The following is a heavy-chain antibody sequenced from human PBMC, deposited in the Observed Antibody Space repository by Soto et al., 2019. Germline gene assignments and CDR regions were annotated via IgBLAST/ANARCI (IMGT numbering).Heavy chain of an antibody. V-gene: IGHV4-59*01. J-gene: IGHJ5*02. CDR2: INYSGST. D-gene: IGHD1-1*01. Sequence: SETLSLTCTVSRDSISDNYWSWIRQPPGKGLEWIGYINYSGSTNYNPSLNGRASMSVHTSKNQFSLTLTSVTAADTAFYYCARNDPPFMLAWYDPSSQGTLDIVSS. CDR3: ARNDPPFMLAWYDP. CDR1: RDSISDNY.